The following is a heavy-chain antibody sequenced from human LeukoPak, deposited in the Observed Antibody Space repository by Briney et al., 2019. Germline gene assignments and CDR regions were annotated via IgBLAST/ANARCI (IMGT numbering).Heavy chain of an antibody. D-gene: IGHD3-10*01. CDR3: ARESNYYGSGYLDY. CDR2: IYSGGSA. V-gene: IGHV3-53*01. Sequence: LGGSLRLSCAASGFTVSSNYMSWVRQAPGKGLEWVSVIYSGGSAYYADSVKGRFTISRDNSKNTLYLQMNSLRAEDTAVYYCARESNYYGSGYLDYWGQGTLVTVSS. CDR1: GFTVSSNY. J-gene: IGHJ4*02.